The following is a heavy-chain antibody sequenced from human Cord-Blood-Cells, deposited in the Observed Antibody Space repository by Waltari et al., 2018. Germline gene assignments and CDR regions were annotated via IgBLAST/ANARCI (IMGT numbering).Heavy chain of an antibody. D-gene: IGHD7-27*01. CDR2: ISYDGSNK. J-gene: IGHJ4*02. CDR3: ARDQRGLGIPRGFEGPYFDY. Sequence: QVQLVESGGGVVQPGRSLRLSCAASGFTFSSYAMHWVRQAPGKGLGGVAVISYDGSNKYYADSVKGRFTISRDNSKNTLYLQMNSLRAEDTAVYYCARDQRGLGIPRGFEGPYFDYWGQGTLVTVSS. CDR1: GFTFSSYA. V-gene: IGHV3-30*04.